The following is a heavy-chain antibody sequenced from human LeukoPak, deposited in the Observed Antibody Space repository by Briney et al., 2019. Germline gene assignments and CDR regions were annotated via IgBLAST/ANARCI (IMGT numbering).Heavy chain of an antibody. CDR2: INPSGGST. J-gene: IGHJ4*02. Sequence: ASVKVSCKASGGTFSSYAISWVRQAPGQGLEWMGIINPSGGSTSYAQKFQGRVTTTRDMSTSTVYMELSSLRSEDTAVYYCARDRDFSSGYAGFDYWGQGTLVTVSS. CDR3: ARDRDFSSGYAGFDY. V-gene: IGHV1-46*01. CDR1: GGTFSSYA. D-gene: IGHD3-22*01.